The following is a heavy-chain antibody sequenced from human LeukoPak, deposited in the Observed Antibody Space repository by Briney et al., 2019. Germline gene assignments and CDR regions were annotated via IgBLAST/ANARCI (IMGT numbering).Heavy chain of an antibody. CDR3: AKVSASRTGYLDY. Sequence: PGGSLRLSCAASGFTFSSYSMHWVRQAPEKGLEWVALISYDGSSRYYVDSVKGRFITSRDNSKNTLYLQMNSLRAEDTAVYYCAKVSASRTGYLDYWGQGTLVTVSS. D-gene: IGHD3/OR15-3a*01. CDR1: GFTFSSYS. CDR2: ISYDGSSR. J-gene: IGHJ4*02. V-gene: IGHV3-30*18.